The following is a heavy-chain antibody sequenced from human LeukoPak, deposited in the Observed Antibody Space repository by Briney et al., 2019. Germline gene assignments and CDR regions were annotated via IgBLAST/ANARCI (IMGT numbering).Heavy chain of an antibody. CDR1: GYIFTSYG. J-gene: IGHJ4*02. CDR3: ARDAGYCSGTSCYQNDY. D-gene: IGHD2-2*01. CDR2: ISTYNGNT. Sequence: ASVKVSCKASGYIFTSYGINWVRQAPGQGLEWMGWISTYNGNTNYAQKLQGRLTMTTDTPTNTVYMELRSLRSDDTAVYYCARDAGYCSGTSCYQNDYWGQGTLVTVSS. V-gene: IGHV1-18*01.